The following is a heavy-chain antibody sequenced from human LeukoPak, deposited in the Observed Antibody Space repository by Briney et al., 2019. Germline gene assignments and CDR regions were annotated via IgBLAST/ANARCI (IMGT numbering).Heavy chain of an antibody. V-gene: IGHV3-23*01. CDR3: AKRNTMVRGGPCFDY. CDR2: IFGNGDTT. D-gene: IGHD3-10*01. J-gene: IGHJ4*02. CDR1: GFSFSSYA. Sequence: GGSLRLSCAASGFSFSSYAMNWVRQAPGKGLEWVSIIFGNGDTTYYVDSVKGRFTVSRDNSKDTLYLQMNDLRPDDTAIYYCAKRNTMVRGGPCFDYWGQGLLVTVSS.